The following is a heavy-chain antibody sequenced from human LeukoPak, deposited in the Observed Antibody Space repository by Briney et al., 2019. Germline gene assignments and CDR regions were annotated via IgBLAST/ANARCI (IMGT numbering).Heavy chain of an antibody. CDR1: GGSFSGYY. D-gene: IGHD2-21*02. CDR3: ARQNCVVVTAIRIFDY. Sequence: KPSETLSLTCAVYGGSFSGYYWSWIRQPPGKGLEWIGEINHSGSTNYNPSLKSRVTISVDSSKNQFSLKLTSVTAADTAVYYCARQNCVVVTAIRIFDYWGQGTLVTVSS. V-gene: IGHV4-34*01. CDR2: INHSGST. J-gene: IGHJ4*02.